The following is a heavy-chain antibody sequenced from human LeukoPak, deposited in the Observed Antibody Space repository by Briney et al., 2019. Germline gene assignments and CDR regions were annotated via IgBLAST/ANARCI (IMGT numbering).Heavy chain of an antibody. CDR2: IKQDGTEK. D-gene: IGHD4-23*01. CDR3: AREDPPNYGGYSFDY. J-gene: IGHJ4*02. Sequence: GGTLRLSCAASGFTLSSYWMSWVRHAPGKGPEWVGNIKQDGTEKFYADYVKGRFTIASDNAKNSLYLQINTLRAEDTAVYYGAREDPPNYGGYSFDYWGQGTLVTVSS. V-gene: IGHV3-7*01. CDR1: GFTLSSYW.